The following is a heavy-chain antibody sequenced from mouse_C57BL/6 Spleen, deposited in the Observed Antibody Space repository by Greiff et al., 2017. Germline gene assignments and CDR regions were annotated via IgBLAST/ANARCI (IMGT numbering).Heavy chain of an antibody. V-gene: IGHV1-4*01. CDR2: INPSSGYT. CDR1: GYTFTSYT. CDR3: ARGGSGYWFAY. Sequence: VQLQQSGAELARPGASVKMSCKASGYTFTSYTTHWVKQRPGQGLEWIGYINPSSGYTKYNQKFKDKATLTADKSSSTAYMQLSSLTSEDSAVYYCARGGSGYWFAYWGQGTLVTVSA. D-gene: IGHD3-2*02. J-gene: IGHJ3*01.